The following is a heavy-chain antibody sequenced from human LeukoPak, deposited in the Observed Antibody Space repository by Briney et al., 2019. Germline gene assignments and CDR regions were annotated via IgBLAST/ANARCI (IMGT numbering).Heavy chain of an antibody. D-gene: IGHD6-19*01. V-gene: IGHV4-39*07. CDR2: IYYSGST. Sequence: SETLSLTCTVSGGSISSSGYYWGWIRQPPGKGLEWIGSIYYSGSTYYNPSLKSRVTISVDTSKNQFSLKLSSVTAADTAVYYCARVVSSGWYPYWGQGTLVTVSS. CDR3: ARVVSSGWYPY. J-gene: IGHJ4*02. CDR1: GGSISSSGYY.